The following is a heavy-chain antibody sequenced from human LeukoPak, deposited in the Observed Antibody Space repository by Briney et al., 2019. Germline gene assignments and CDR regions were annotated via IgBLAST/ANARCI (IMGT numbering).Heavy chain of an antibody. D-gene: IGHD3-22*01. J-gene: IGHJ3*02. CDR1: GYSISSGYY. CDR3: ARTRIVVAYFDAFDI. CDR2: IYHSGST. V-gene: IGHV4-38-2*02. Sequence: SETLSLTCTVSGYSISSGYYWGWIRQPPGKGLEWIGSIYHSGSTYYNPSLKSRVTISVDTSKNQFSLKLSSVTAADTAVYYCARTRIVVAYFDAFDIWGQGTMVTVSS.